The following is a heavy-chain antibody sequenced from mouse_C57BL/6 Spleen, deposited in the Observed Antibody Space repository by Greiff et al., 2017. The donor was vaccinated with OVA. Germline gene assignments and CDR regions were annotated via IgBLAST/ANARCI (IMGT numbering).Heavy chain of an antibody. CDR1: GYTFTSYW. J-gene: IGHJ3*01. CDR2: IDPSDSYT. CDR3: ARIGY. D-gene: IGHD2-14*01. V-gene: IGHV1-69*01. Sequence: QVQLKQPGAELVMPGASVKLSCKASGYTFTSYWMHWVKQRPGQGLEWIGEIDPSDSYTNYNQKFKGKSTLTVDKSSSTAYMQLSSLTSEDSAVYYCARIGYWGQGTLVTVSA.